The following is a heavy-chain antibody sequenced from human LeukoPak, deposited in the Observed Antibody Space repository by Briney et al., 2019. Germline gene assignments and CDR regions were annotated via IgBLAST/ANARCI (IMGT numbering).Heavy chain of an antibody. CDR1: GFTFSSYW. CDR3: ARDNDPYYYDSSGLGY. V-gene: IGHV3-7*01. Sequence: GGPLRLSCAASGFTFSSYWMSWVRQAPGKGLEWVANIKQDGSEKYYVDSVKGRFTISRDNAKNSLYLQMNSLRAEDTAVYYCARDNDPYYYDSSGLGYWGQGTLVTVSS. CDR2: IKQDGSEK. D-gene: IGHD3-22*01. J-gene: IGHJ4*02.